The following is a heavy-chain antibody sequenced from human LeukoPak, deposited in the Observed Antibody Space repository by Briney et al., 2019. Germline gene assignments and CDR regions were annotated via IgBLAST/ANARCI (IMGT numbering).Heavy chain of an antibody. CDR3: ARVPRYYYGSGSWRNWFDP. V-gene: IGHV4-34*01. D-gene: IGHD3-10*01. CDR1: GGSFSGYY. CDR2: INNSGST. J-gene: IGHJ5*02. Sequence: SETLSLTCAVYGGSFSGYYWSWIRHPPGKGLEWIREINNSGSTNYDPSLKSRVTISVDTSKNQFSLKLSSVTAADTAVYYCARVPRYYYGSGSWRNWFDPWGQGTLVTVSS.